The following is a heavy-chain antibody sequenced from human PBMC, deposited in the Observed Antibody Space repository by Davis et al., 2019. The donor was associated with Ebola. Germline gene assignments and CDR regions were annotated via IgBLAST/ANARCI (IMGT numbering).Heavy chain of an antibody. CDR2: ISSRGSTI. CDR3: AKNRYGSGYSAFQH. J-gene: IGHJ1*01. CDR1: AFTFSSYE. D-gene: IGHD3-22*01. V-gene: IGHV3-48*03. Sequence: GESLKISCAASAFTFSSYEMNWVRQAPGKGLEWVSYISSRGSTIYYADSVKGRFTISRDNAKNSLYLQMNSLRAEDTAVYYCAKNRYGSGYSAFQHWGQGTLVTVSS.